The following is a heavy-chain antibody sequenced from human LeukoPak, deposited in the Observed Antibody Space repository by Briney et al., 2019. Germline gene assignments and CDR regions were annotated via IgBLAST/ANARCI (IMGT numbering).Heavy chain of an antibody. V-gene: IGHV4-34*01. D-gene: IGHD1-1*01. CDR1: GGSFSGYY. CDR2: INHSGNT. CDR3: TITTGTTLGLMDY. J-gene: IGHJ4*02. Sequence: SETLSLTCAVYGGSFSGYYWRWIPQPPGRGREWIGEINHSGNTNYNPSLKSRVTISVDTSKNQLSLKMSSVTAADTAVYYCTITTGTTLGLMDYWGQGTLVTVSS.